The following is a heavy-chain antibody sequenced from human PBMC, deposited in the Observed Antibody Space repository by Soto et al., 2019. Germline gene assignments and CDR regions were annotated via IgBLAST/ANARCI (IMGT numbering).Heavy chain of an antibody. J-gene: IGHJ6*02. Sequence: EVQLVESGGGLVLPGGSLRLSCAASGFTFSRYWMHWVRHAPGKGLVWVSRISSYGSDTHYADSVKGRFTISRDNAKNTLYLQMNSLRADDTAVYYCASNYAYAEGYYWYGIDVWGQGTTVTVSS. V-gene: IGHV3-74*01. CDR1: GFTFSRYW. CDR3: ASNYAYAEGYYWYGIDV. D-gene: IGHD3-16*01. CDR2: ISSYGSDT.